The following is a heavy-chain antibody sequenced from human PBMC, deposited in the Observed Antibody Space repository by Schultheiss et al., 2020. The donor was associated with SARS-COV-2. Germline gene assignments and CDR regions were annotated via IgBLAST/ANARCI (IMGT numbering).Heavy chain of an antibody. CDR2: IYYTGSA. CDR1: GGFISDYY. J-gene: IGHJ6*02. D-gene: IGHD2-2*01. Sequence: SETLSLTCTVSGGFISDYYWNWIRQSPGKGLEWIGYIYYTGSANYNPSLESRVTMSVDTSKNQFSLKLSSVTAADTAVYYCARGRYIVVVPAAMSPRYYYGMDVWGQGTTVTVSS. V-gene: IGHV4-59*12. CDR3: ARGRYIVVVPAAMSPRYYYGMDV.